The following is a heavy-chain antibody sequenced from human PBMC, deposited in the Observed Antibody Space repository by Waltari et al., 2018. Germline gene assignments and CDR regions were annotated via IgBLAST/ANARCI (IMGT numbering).Heavy chain of an antibody. Sequence: QVQLQESGPGLVKPSETLSLTCAVSGYSISSGYYWGWIRQPPGKGLEWIGSIYHSGSTYVNPSLKSRVTISVDTSKNQFSLKLSSVTAADTAVYYCARDPLYSSSWYLIGWFDPWGQGTLVTVSS. J-gene: IGHJ5*02. CDR1: GYSISSGYY. CDR3: ARDPLYSSSWYLIGWFDP. V-gene: IGHV4-38-2*02. CDR2: IYHSGST. D-gene: IGHD6-13*01.